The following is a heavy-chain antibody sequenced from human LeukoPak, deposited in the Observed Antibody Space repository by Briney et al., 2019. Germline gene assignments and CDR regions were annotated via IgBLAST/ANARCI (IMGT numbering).Heavy chain of an antibody. V-gene: IGHV4-34*01. CDR2: INHSGNT. CDR3: ARGSLVWAARLSRRYNWFDP. D-gene: IGHD6-6*01. J-gene: IGHJ5*02. CDR1: GGSFSGYY. Sequence: SETLSLTCAVYGGSFSGYYWSWIRQPPGKGLEWIGEINHSGNTNSNPSLKSRVTISVDTSKNQFSLKLSSVTAADTAVYYCARGSLVWAARLSRRYNWFDPWGQGTLVTVSS.